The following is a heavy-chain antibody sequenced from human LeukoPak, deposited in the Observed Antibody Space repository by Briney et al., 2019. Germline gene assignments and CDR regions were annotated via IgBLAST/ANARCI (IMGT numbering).Heavy chain of an antibody. CDR2: ISYDGRSK. CDR3: AKKFTGTTVISGDYFDY. CDR1: GFTFSSSG. V-gene: IGHV3-30*18. D-gene: IGHD4-17*01. J-gene: IGHJ4*02. Sequence: GGSLRLSCAASGFTFSSSGMHWVRQAPGKGLEWVAVISYDGRSKYYGDSVKGRFTISRDNSKNTLYLQMNSLRAEDSAVYYCAKKFTGTTVISGDYFDYWGQGTLVAVSS.